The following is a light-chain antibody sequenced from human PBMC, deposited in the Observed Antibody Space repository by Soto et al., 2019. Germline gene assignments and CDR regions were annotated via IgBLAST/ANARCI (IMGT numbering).Light chain of an antibody. V-gene: IGKV1-39*01. J-gene: IGKJ5*01. CDR2: AAS. CDR1: QSISNY. Sequence: DIQMTQSPSSLSASVGDRVTITCRASQSISNYVHWYQQRPGKAPNLLIYAASSLQSGVPSRFSGSGSGTDFTLTISSLQPEDFATYYCQQSYSAPFTFGQGTRLEIK. CDR3: QQSYSAPFT.